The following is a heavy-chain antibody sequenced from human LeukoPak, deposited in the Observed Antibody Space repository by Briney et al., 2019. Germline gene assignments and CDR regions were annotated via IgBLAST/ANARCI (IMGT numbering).Heavy chain of an antibody. CDR1: GYSISSGYY. Sequence: SETLSLTCTVSGYSISSGYYWGWIRQPPGRGLEWIGSVYHSGSTYYNPSLTSRVTISVDTSNNQFSLKLSSVTAADTAVYYCARGGYCTNGVCYRPQHFYYYMDVWGKGTTVTVSS. V-gene: IGHV4-38-2*02. CDR3: ARGGYCTNGVCYRPQHFYYYMDV. D-gene: IGHD2-8*01. J-gene: IGHJ6*03. CDR2: VYHSGST.